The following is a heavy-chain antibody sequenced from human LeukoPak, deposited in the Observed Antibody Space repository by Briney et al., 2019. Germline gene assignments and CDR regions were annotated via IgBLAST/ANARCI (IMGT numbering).Heavy chain of an antibody. D-gene: IGHD4-11*01. J-gene: IGHJ4*02. CDR1: GFTFSNHW. V-gene: IGHV3-74*01. CDR2: IDGGGSTK. CDR3: AKLTTS. Sequence: GGSLRLSCAASGFTFSNHWMHWVRQAPGKGLVWVSRIDGGGSTKSYADSVKGRFSIFRDNAKSTLYLQMNSLRVDDTAVYYCAKLTTSWGQGTLVTVSS.